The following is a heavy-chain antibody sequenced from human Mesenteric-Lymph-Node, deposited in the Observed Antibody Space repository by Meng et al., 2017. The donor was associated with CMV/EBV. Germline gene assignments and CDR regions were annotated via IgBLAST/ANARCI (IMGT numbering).Heavy chain of an antibody. CDR3: ARGYCSSTSCYYYYGMDV. D-gene: IGHD2-2*01. CDR1: GFTFSSYS. CDR2: ISSSSSYI. J-gene: IGHJ6*02. V-gene: IGHV3-21*04. Sequence: GESLKISCAASGFTFSSYSMNWVRQAPGKGLEWVSSISSSSSYIYYADSVKGRFTISRDNAKNSLYLQMNSLRAEDTALYYCARGYCSSTSCYYYYGMDVWGQGTTVTVSS.